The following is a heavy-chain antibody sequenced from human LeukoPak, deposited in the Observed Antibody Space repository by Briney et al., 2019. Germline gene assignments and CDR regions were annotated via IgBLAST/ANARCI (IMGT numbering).Heavy chain of an antibody. CDR3: ARDQGDSSSWYYYYYYMDV. J-gene: IGHJ6*03. CDR2: ISYSGTM. Sequence: GGSLRLSCAASGFIFSDYYMSWIRQAPGKGLEWVSYISYSGTMYYADSVKGRFTISRDNAKNVLYLQMNSLRAEDTAVYYCARDQGDSSSWYYYYYYMDVWGKGTTVTVSS. V-gene: IGHV3-11*01. CDR1: GFIFSDYY. D-gene: IGHD6-13*01.